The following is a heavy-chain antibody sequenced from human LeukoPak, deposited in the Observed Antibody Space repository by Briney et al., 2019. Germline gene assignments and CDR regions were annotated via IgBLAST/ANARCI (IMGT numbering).Heavy chain of an antibody. Sequence: PGGSLRLSCAASGFTFSSYSMNWVRQAPGKGLEWVSYISSSSSTIYYADSVQGRFTIYRDNSKNTLYLQMNRLGAEDTAIYYCVQDWAWGAFGYWGQGTLVTVSS. CDR3: VQDWAWGAFGY. CDR1: GFTFSSYS. V-gene: IGHV3-48*01. CDR2: ISSSSSTI. J-gene: IGHJ4*02. D-gene: IGHD7-27*01.